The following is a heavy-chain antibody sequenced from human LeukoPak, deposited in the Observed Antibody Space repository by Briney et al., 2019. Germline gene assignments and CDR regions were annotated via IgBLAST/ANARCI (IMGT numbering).Heavy chain of an antibody. CDR2: IYYSGST. V-gene: IGHV4-39*01. Sequence: SETLSLTCTVSGGSISSSSYYWGWIRQPPGKGLEWIGSIYYSGSTYHNPSLKSRVTISVDTSKNQFSLKLSSVTAADTAVYYCARPFYDSSGPFDYWGQGTLVTVSS. CDR3: ARPFYDSSGPFDY. J-gene: IGHJ4*02. D-gene: IGHD3-22*01. CDR1: GGSISSSSYY.